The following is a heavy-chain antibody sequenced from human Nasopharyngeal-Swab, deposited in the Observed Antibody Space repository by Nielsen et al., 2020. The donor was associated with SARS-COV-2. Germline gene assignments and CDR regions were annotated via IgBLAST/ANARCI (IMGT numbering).Heavy chain of an antibody. J-gene: IGHJ4*02. CDR2: ISGSGSTI. Sequence: LSLTCTVSGGSISSSSYYMSWIRQAPGKGLEGVSYISGSGSTIYYADSVKGRFTMSRANAKNSVYLQMNSLRAEDTAVYYCARDDSSGYYGYWGQGTLVTVSS. D-gene: IGHD3-22*01. V-gene: IGHV3-11*01. CDR1: GGSISSSSYY. CDR3: ARDDSSGYYGY.